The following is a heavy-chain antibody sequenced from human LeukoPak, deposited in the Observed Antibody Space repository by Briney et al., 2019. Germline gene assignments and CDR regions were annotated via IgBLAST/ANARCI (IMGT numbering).Heavy chain of an antibody. V-gene: IGHV3-23*01. J-gene: IGHJ4*02. Sequence: GRSLRLSCALAGPSFNNYAMSWVRHPPGKGREWVSAISGSDAGTYYEDSVKGRCTISRDNSKNALYLQMNSLRAEDTAVYYCAKDLRGGGVFYYWGERTLVTVSS. CDR1: GPSFNNYA. D-gene: IGHD3-16*01. CDR2: ISGSDAGT. CDR3: AKDLRGGGVFYY.